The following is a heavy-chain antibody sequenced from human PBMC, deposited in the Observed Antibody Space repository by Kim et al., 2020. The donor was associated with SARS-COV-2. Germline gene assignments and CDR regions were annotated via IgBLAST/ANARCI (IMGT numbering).Heavy chain of an antibody. D-gene: IGHD3-10*01. CDR3: ARDYDASGRCFDY. CDR2: ISTSSSTI. Sequence: GGSLRLSCAPSGFPFSAYSMNWVRQAPGKGLEWVSYISTSSSTIYYADSVKGRFTISRDNAKNSLYLQMNSLRDEDTAVYYCARDYDASGRCFDYWGQGTLVTVSS. CDR1: GFPFSAYS. J-gene: IGHJ4*02. V-gene: IGHV3-48*02.